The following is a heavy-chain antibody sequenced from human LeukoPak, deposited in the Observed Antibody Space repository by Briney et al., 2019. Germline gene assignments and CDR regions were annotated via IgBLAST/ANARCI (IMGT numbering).Heavy chain of an antibody. Sequence: SETLSLTCTVSGGSISSYYWSWIRQPAGKGLGWIGRVYTSGSTNYNPSLKSRVTISVDKSKNQFSLKLSSVTAADTAVYYCARGPYGTPDWFDPWGQGTLVTVSS. J-gene: IGHJ5*02. D-gene: IGHD1-26*01. CDR2: VYTSGST. CDR3: ARGPYGTPDWFDP. V-gene: IGHV4-4*07. CDR1: GGSISSYY.